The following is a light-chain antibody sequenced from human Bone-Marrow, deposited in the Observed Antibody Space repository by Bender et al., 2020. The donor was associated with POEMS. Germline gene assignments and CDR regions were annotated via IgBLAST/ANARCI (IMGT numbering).Light chain of an antibody. CDR3: SSYTGTTTFVV. V-gene: IGLV2-23*02. CDR2: EAT. CDR1: TSDVGSYNF. J-gene: IGLJ3*02. Sequence: QSALTQPASVSGSPGQSITISCTGTTSDVGSYNFVSWYQQHPGKAPKLIIYEATKRPSGVSNRFSGSKSGNTASLTISGLQPEDEAAYHCSSYTGTTTFVVFGGGTRLTVL.